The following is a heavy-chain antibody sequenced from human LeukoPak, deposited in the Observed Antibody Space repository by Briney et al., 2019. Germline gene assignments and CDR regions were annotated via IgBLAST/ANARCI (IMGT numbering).Heavy chain of an antibody. V-gene: IGHV4-38-2*01. CDR2: IYHSGST. CDR3: ARRDYITIMFDY. Sequence: SETLSLTCVVSGYSTSSGHYWGWIRQPPGKGLEWIGSIYHSGSTYYNPSLNSRVTISVDTSKNQFSLKLSSVTAADTAVYYCARRDYITIMFDYWGQGTLVTVSS. CDR1: GYSTSSGHY. J-gene: IGHJ4*02. D-gene: IGHD3-10*01.